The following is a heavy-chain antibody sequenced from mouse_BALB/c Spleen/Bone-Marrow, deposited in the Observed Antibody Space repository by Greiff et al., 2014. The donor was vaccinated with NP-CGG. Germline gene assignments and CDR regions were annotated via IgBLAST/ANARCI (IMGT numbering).Heavy chain of an antibody. CDR2: IDPADGNT. Sequence: EVQLQQSGAELVRPGASVKLSCTASGFKIKDTYMHWVKQRPEQGLEWIGRIDPADGNTKYDPKFQGKATITADTSSNTAYLQLSSLSSEDTGVYCSSSYAMAYWGQGTSVTVSA. V-gene: IGHV14-3*02. CDR3: SSYAMAY. J-gene: IGHJ4*01. CDR1: GFKIKDTY.